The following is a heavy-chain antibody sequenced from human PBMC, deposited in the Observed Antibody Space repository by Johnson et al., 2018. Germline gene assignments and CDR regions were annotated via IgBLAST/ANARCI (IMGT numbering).Heavy chain of an antibody. CDR1: GYTFTSYD. CDR3: ARGGLRFLDWLLYRRSEDYFDY. J-gene: IGHJ4*02. Sequence: QVQLVESGAEVKKPGASVKVSCKASGYTFTSYDINWVRQATGQGLEWMGWMNPNIDRTAYAQRFQGRVTMTRDTSISTAYMELSSLGSEDTAVYYCARGGLRFLDWLLYRRSEDYFDYWGQGTLVTVSS. CDR2: MNPNIDRT. D-gene: IGHD3-3*01. V-gene: IGHV1-8*01.